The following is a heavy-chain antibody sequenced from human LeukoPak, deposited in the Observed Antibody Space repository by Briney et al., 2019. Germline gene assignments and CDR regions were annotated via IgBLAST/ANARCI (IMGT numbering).Heavy chain of an antibody. D-gene: IGHD1-14*01. J-gene: IGHJ4*02. V-gene: IGHV3-30*02. CDR3: VKDNPLDY. CDR2: IRYDGSNK. CDR1: GITFSSYG. Sequence: GGSLRLSCAASGITFSSYGMLWVRQAPGKGLEWVAFIRYDGSNKLYADSVKGRFTISRDNSKNTLYLHINSLRAEDTAVYYCVKDNPLDYWGQGTLVIVSS.